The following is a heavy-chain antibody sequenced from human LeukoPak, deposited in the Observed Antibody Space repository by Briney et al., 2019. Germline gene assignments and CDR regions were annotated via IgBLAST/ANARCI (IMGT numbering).Heavy chain of an antibody. CDR1: GFTFSNYA. CDR2: IGGSGDST. D-gene: IGHD3-10*01. Sequence: GGSLRLSCAASGFTFSNYAMNWVRQAPGKGLEWVSLIGGSGDSTFYADSVKGRFAISRDNSKNTVFLQMNSLRAEDTAIYYCAETMVRGAPKGGFDYWGQGTLVTVSS. J-gene: IGHJ4*02. V-gene: IGHV3-23*01. CDR3: AETMVRGAPKGGFDY.